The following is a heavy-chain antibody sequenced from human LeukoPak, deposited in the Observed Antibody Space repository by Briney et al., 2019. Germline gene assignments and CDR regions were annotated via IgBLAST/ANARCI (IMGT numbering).Heavy chain of an antibody. V-gene: IGHV5-51*01. J-gene: IGHJ4*02. CDR2: IYPGDSDT. CDR3: VTLSNDCSLDY. D-gene: IGHD2-21*02. Sequence: GESLKVSCKGSGSSFTTYWIGGVRQMPGKGLEWMGIIYPGDSDTKYNPSFQGQVTISADKSINTAYLQWTSLRASDAAIYYCVTLSNDCSLDYWGQGTLVTVSS. CDR1: GSSFTTYW.